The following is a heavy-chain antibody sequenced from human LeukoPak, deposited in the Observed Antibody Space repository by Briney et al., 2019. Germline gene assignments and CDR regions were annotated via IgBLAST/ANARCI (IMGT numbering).Heavy chain of an antibody. CDR1: GYTFTGYY. D-gene: IGHD3-10*01. J-gene: IGHJ4*02. V-gene: IGHV1-2*02. CDR2: INCNNGDI. CDR3: ARNGEI. Sequence: GASVKVSCKTSGYTFTGYYMHWMRQAPGQGLEWMGWINCNNGDIIYAQKFEGRVIVTRDTSISTAYMELSRLTYDDTAVYYCARNGEIWGQGTLVTVSS.